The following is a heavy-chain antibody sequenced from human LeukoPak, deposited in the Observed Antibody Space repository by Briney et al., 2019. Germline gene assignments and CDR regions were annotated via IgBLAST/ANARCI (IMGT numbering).Heavy chain of an antibody. CDR1: GFTFSSYA. CDR3: ARCGTPNNYYFYGMDV. V-gene: IGHV3-23*01. J-gene: IGHJ6*02. D-gene: IGHD1-26*01. CDR2: ISGSGGST. Sequence: GGSLRLSCAASGFTFSSYAMSWVRQAPGKGLEWVSAISGSGGSTYYADCVKGRFTISRDNSKNTLYLKMNSLRAEDTAVYYCARCGTPNNYYFYGMDVWGQGTTVTVFS.